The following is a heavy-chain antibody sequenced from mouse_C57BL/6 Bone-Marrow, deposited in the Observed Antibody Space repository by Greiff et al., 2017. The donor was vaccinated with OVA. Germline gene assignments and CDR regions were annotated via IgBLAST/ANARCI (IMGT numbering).Heavy chain of an antibody. D-gene: IGHD2-4*01. CDR2: VYPYNGGT. J-gene: IGHJ4*01. V-gene: IGHV1-36*01. CDR3: ARYDYDGYYAMDY. Sequence: VHVKQYGPVLVKPGPSVKISCKASGFTFTDYYMHWVKQSHGKSLEWIGLVYPYNGGTSYNQKFKGKATLTVDTSSSTAYMELNSLTSEDSAVYYCARYDYDGYYAMDYWGQGTSVTVSS. CDR1: GFTFTDYY.